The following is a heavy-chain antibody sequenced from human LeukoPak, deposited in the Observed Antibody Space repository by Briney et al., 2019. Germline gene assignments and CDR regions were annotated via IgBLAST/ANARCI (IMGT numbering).Heavy chain of an antibody. Sequence: GGSLRLSCAASGFTFSSYAMHWVRQAPGKGLEWVAVISYDGSNKYYADSVKGRFTISRDNSKNTLYLQMNSLRAEDTAVYYCARDPPSGHYYDSSGYFDYWGQGTLVPVSS. CDR3: ARDPPSGHYYDSSGYFDY. CDR1: GFTFSSYA. CDR2: ISYDGSNK. D-gene: IGHD3-22*01. V-gene: IGHV3-30-3*01. J-gene: IGHJ4*02.